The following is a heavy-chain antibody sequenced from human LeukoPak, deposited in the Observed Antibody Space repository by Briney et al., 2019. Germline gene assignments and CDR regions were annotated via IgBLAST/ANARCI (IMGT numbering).Heavy chain of an antibody. Sequence: GGSLRLSCAASGFTFATYAMSWVRQAPGKGLEWVSTFYETGKTDHADSVKGRFTISRDTSKNTRYLQMNSLRAEDTATYYCAKRGAGSGGLHYWGQGTLVTVSS. CDR1: GFTFATYA. CDR3: AKRGAGSGGLHY. CDR2: FYETGKT. J-gene: IGHJ4*02. D-gene: IGHD6-19*01. V-gene: IGHV3-23*01.